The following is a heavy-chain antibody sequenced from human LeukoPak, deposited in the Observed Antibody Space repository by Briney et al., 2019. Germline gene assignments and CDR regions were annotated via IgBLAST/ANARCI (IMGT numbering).Heavy chain of an antibody. D-gene: IGHD3-22*01. Sequence: PSQTLSLTCTVSGGSISSADYFWSWIRQPPGKGLEWIGYICYSGSTYYKPSLKSRVTISLDTSKNQFSLKLSSVTAADTAVYYCARDEYYYDSSGYYYYMDVWDKGTTVTVSS. J-gene: IGHJ6*03. CDR1: GGSISSADYF. CDR2: ICYSGST. CDR3: ARDEYYYDSSGYYYYMDV. V-gene: IGHV4-30-4*01.